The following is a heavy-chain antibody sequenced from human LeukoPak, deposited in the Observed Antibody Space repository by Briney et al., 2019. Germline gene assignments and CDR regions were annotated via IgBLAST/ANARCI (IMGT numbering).Heavy chain of an antibody. V-gene: IGHV1-2*02. J-gene: IGHJ6*03. D-gene: IGHD3-10*01. CDR2: INPNSGGT. CDR3: AREISGSDYYYYYYMDV. Sequence: ASVKVSCKASGYTFTGYYMRWVRQAPGQGLEWMGWINPNSGGTNYAQKFQGRVTMTRDTSISTAYMELSRLRSDDTAVYYCAREISGSDYYYYYYMDVWGKGTTVTVSS. CDR1: GYTFTGYY.